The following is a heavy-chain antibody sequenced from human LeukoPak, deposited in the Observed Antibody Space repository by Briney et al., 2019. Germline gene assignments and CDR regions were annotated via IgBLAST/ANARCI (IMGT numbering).Heavy chain of an antibody. CDR3: ARDHVDFIRVREGFDF. Sequence: GASVKVSCTASGYTFTNYAISWVRQAPGQGLEWVARISGYNGNTDYAQKVKDRVTVTADTSTAYLEMRGLTSDDTAVYYCARDHVDFIRVREGFDFWGQGTLVTVSS. J-gene: IGHJ4*02. V-gene: IGHV1-18*01. D-gene: IGHD3-10*01. CDR2: ISGYNGNT. CDR1: GYTFTNYA.